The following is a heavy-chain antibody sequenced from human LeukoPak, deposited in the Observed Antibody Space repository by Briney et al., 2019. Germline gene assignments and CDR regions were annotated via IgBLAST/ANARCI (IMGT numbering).Heavy chain of an antibody. Sequence: ASVKVSCKASGCTFTSYGISWVRQAPGQGLEWMGWISAYNGNTNYAQKLQGRVTMTTDTSTSTAYMELRSLRSDDTAVYYCARVVYDILTGAGYYYYMDVWGKGTTVTVSS. J-gene: IGHJ6*03. CDR2: ISAYNGNT. CDR3: ARVVYDILTGAGYYYYMDV. D-gene: IGHD3-9*01. CDR1: GCTFTSYG. V-gene: IGHV1-18*01.